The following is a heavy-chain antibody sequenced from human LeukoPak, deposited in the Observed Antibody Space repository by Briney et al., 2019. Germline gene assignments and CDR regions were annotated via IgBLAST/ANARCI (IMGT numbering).Heavy chain of an antibody. D-gene: IGHD1-1*01. CDR2: FYFSGST. Sequence: SQTLSLTCTVSGGSITSDSYYWSWIRQPAGKGLEWIGRFYFSGSTNYNPSLKSQVTISVDTSKNQFSLELSSVTAADTAVYYCARALAGTTWCYFDYWGQGTLVTVSS. CDR1: GGSITSDSYY. CDR3: ARALAGTTWCYFDY. J-gene: IGHJ4*02. V-gene: IGHV4-61*02.